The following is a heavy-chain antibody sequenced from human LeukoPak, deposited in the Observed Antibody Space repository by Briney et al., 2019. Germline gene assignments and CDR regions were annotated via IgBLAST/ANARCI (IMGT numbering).Heavy chain of an antibody. V-gene: IGHV4-59*01. Sequence: SETLSLTCTVSGGSISSYYWSWIRQPPGKGLEWIGYIYYSGSTNYNPSLKSRVTISVDTSKNQFSLKLSSVSAADTAVYYCASEKIAGGSNRDWGQGTLVTVSS. J-gene: IGHJ4*02. CDR1: GGSISSYY. CDR2: IYYSGST. CDR3: ASEKIAGGSNRD. D-gene: IGHD1-26*01.